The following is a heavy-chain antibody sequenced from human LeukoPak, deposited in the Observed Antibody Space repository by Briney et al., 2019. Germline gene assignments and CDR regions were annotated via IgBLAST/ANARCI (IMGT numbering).Heavy chain of an antibody. D-gene: IGHD6-19*01. J-gene: IGHJ4*02. CDR2: VDPEDGET. Sequence: ASVKISCKVSGYTFTDCYMHWVQQAPGKGLEWMGLVDPEDGETIYAEKFQGRVTITADTSTDTAYMELSSLRSEDTAVYYCATSGGHRGSGFFDYWGQGTLVTVSS. CDR3: ATSGGHRGSGFFDY. CDR1: GYTFTDCY. V-gene: IGHV1-69-2*01.